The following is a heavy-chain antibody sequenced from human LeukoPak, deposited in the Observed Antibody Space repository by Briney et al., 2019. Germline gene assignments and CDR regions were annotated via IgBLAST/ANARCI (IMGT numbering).Heavy chain of an antibody. V-gene: IGHV3-21*04. J-gene: IGHJ4*02. CDR2: ISSRSQFI. CDR3: ASWPGGWYGEDS. D-gene: IGHD6-19*01. CDR1: GLTFSTYT. Sequence: GGSLRLSCAASGLTFSTYTINWVRQAPGKGLEWFSFISSRSQFIYYADSVKGRFTISRDNAKNSLYLQMNSLRAEDTAVYYCASWPGGWYGEDSWGQGTLVTVSS.